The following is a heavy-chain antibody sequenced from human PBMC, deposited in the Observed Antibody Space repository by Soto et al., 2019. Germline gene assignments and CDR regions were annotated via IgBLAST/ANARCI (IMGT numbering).Heavy chain of an antibody. CDR2: IRSKAYGGTT. J-gene: IGHJ3*02. Sequence: PGGSLRLSCTASGVTFGDYAMSWFRQAPGKGLEWVGFIRSKAYGGTTEYAASVKGRFTISRDDSKSIAYLQMNSLKTEDTAVYYCTRLHLRGALDAFDIWGQGTMVTVSS. CDR1: GVTFGDYA. CDR3: TRLHLRGALDAFDI. V-gene: IGHV3-49*03.